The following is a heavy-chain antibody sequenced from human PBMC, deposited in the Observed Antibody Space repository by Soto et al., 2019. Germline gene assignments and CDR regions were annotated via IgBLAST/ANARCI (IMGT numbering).Heavy chain of an antibody. CDR1: GGSMSSNSW. V-gene: IGHV4-4*02. CDR3: ARVVPAASYGMAV. CDR2: IYHSGST. D-gene: IGHD2-2*01. J-gene: IGHJ6*02. Sequence: SETLSLTCAVSGGSMSSNSWWSWVRQPPGKGLEWIGEIYHSGSTNYNPSLKSRVTISVDKSKNQFSLKLSSVTAADTAVYYCARVVPAASYGMAVWGQGTTVTVS.